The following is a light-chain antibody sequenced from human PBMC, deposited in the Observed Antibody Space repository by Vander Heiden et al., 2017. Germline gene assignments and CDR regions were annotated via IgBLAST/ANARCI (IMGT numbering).Light chain of an antibody. CDR1: SSNIGSNY. CDR2: RNI. CDR3: AAWDDSLSGVV. J-gene: IGLJ2*01. Sequence: SVLTPPPSASETPRQSVTSPSSGSSSNIGSNYVYWYQQLPGTAPKLLIHRNIYRPSGVPDRFSGSKSGTSASLAISGLRSEDEADYYCAAWDDSLSGVVFGGGTKLTVL. V-gene: IGLV1-47*01.